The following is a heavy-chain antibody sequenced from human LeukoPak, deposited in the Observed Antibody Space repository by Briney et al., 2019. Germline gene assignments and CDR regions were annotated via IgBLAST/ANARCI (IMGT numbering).Heavy chain of an antibody. D-gene: IGHD6-13*01. CDR1: GASITSYY. Sequence: KPSETLSLTCTVSGASITSYYWSWIRQLPGKGLEWIGYIYYSGNTNYNPSLKSRITISVDTSTNQFSLKLSSVSAADTAVYYCARHGAAAAGDYFYYYLDVWGKGTTVTVSS. CDR3: ARHGAAAAGDYFYYYLDV. J-gene: IGHJ6*03. V-gene: IGHV4-59*08. CDR2: IYYSGNT.